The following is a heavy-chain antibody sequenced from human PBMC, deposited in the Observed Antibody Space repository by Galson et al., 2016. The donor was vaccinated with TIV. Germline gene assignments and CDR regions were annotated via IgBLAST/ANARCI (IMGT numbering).Heavy chain of an antibody. Sequence: SLRLSCAASGFTFSSYRMTWVRQAPGKGLEWVSYISDSSDTIYYGDSVKGRFTISRDNAKNSVYLQMNNLRTEDTGVYYCARDKEHSGWYFWFDPWGQGTLVTVSS. J-gene: IGHJ5*02. CDR1: GFTFSSYR. V-gene: IGHV3-48*04. CDR2: ISDSSDTI. CDR3: ARDKEHSGWYFWFDP. D-gene: IGHD6-19*01.